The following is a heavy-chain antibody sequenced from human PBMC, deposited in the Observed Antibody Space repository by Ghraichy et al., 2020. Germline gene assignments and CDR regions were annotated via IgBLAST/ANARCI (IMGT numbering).Heavy chain of an antibody. CDR3: ARAHKYYDSSGYYLYYFDY. V-gene: IGHV1-8*01. J-gene: IGHJ4*02. CDR1: GYTFTTYD. CDR2: TNPNTGNT. D-gene: IGHD3-22*01. Sequence: ASVKVSCKAFGYTFTTYDINWVRQATGQGLEWMGWTNPNTGNTGYVQKFQGRVTMTSDTSISTAYMELSSLRSEDTAVYYCARAHKYYDSSGYYLYYFDYWGQGTLVTVSS.